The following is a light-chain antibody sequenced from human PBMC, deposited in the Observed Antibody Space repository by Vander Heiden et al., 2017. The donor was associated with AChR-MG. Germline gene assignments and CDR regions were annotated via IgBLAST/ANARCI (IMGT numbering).Light chain of an antibody. CDR1: SSNSGNNY. V-gene: IGLV1-51*01. CDR2: DNN. CDR3: GTWDSSLSAVV. Sequence: QSVLTQPPSVSAAPGQKVTISCSGSSSNSGNNYVSWYQQLPGTAPKLLIYDNNKRPSGIPDRISGSKSGTSATLGITGLQTGDEADYYCGTWDSSLSAVVFGGGTKLTVL. J-gene: IGLJ2*01.